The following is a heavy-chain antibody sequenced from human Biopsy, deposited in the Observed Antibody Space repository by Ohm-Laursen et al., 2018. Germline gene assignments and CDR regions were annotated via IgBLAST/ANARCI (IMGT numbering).Heavy chain of an antibody. D-gene: IGHD3-16*01. J-gene: IGHJ3*02. CDR3: ARLTGDYIWGNWRINHDPFDI. Sequence: GTLSLTCAVSGGSFSGYYWSWIRQTPGKGLGWIGEVSHSGSTNSNPSLKSRVTISVDTSKNQFSLNLSPVTAADTAVYYCARLTGDYIWGNWRINHDPFDIWNQGTSVTVSS. CDR2: VSHSGST. CDR1: GGSFSGYY. V-gene: IGHV4-34*01.